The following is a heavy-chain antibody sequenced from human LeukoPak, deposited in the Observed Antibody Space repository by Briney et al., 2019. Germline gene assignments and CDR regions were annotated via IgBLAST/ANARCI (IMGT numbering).Heavy chain of an antibody. V-gene: IGHV3-33*01. D-gene: IGHD2-15*01. CDR1: GFTFSDHG. CDR2: IWHDGNNK. J-gene: IGHJ4*02. Sequence: GESLRLSCSASGFTFSDHGMDWVRQAPGKGLEWVAFIWHDGNNKYHPVSIKGRSAISRVNSKITLYLQMNSLRDEDTAIYYCARGSLVDKGSFDYWGQGTVVTVSA. CDR3: ARGSLVDKGSFDY.